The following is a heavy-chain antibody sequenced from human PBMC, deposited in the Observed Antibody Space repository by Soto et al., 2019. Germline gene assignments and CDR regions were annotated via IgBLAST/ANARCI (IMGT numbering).Heavy chain of an antibody. J-gene: IGHJ4*02. Sequence: HPGGSLRLSCAASGFTFSSYTMSWVRQAPGKGLEWVSAISDNGGSTYYADSVKGRFTISRDNSKNTLYLHLNSLTAEDTAVYYCFASVPKPDDYWGQGTLVTVSS. D-gene: IGHD2-21*01. CDR3: FASVPKPDDY. CDR1: GFTFSSYT. V-gene: IGHV3-23*01. CDR2: ISDNGGST.